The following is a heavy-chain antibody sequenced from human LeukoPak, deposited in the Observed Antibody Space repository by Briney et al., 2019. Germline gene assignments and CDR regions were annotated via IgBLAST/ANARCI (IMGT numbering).Heavy chain of an antibody. V-gene: IGHV4-61*01. CDR3: AREEALGSGSFDY. CDR2: IYYSGST. CDR1: GGSISSGSYY. J-gene: IGHJ4*02. Sequence: PSQTLSLTCTVSGGSISSGSYYWSWIRQPPGKGLEWIGYIYYSGSTSYNPSLKSRVTISVDTSKNQFSLKLSSVTAADTAVYYCAREEALGSGSFDYWGQGTLVTVSS. D-gene: IGHD1-26*01.